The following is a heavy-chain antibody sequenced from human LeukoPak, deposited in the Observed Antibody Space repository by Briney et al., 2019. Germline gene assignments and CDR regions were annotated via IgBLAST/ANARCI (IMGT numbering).Heavy chain of an antibody. CDR1: LYTFTSYQ. J-gene: IGHJ5*02. Sequence: ASVKVSFKASLYTFTSYQINWFLQATGQGLDGIGCMNPNCGNTGYAQKFQGRVIMNRTTSISTDYMELSSLRSEDTAVYYCASARVLESFDPWGQGTLVTVSS. D-gene: IGHD3-3*01. V-gene: IGHV1-8*01. CDR3: ASARVLESFDP. CDR2: MNPNCGNT.